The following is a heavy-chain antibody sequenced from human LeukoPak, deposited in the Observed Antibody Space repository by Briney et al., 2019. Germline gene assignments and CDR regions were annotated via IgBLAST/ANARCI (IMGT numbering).Heavy chain of an antibody. CDR3: ARALGPCSSGSCYDNWFDP. CDR2: IYNSGST. D-gene: IGHD2-15*01. Sequence: PSETLSLTCTVSGGSISSYDWSWIRQPPGKGREGIGYIYNSGSTNYNPSLKSRVIISVGTSKNQFSLKLSSVTAADTAVYYCARALGPCSSGSCYDNWFDPWGQGTLVTVSS. CDR1: GGSISSYD. J-gene: IGHJ5*02. V-gene: IGHV4-59*08.